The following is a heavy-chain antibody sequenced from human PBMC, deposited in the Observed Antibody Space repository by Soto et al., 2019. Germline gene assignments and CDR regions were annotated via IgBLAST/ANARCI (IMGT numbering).Heavy chain of an antibody. Sequence: EVQLLESGGGLVQPGRSLRLSCTASGFTFSSHAMTWVRQAPGKGLEWVSVLSDSGDSIYYADSVKGRFTIYRDNSMNTLYLQMNTLRVEDTAVYYCAKVSSSWYAGFFDLWCQGTLFTVSS. CDR1: GFTFSSHA. J-gene: IGHJ4*02. D-gene: IGHD6-13*01. CDR3: AKVSSSWYAGFFDL. CDR2: LSDSGDSI. V-gene: IGHV3-23*01.